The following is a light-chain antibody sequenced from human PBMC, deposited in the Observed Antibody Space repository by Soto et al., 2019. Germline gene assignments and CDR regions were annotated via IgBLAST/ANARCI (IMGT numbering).Light chain of an antibody. CDR2: EGT. J-gene: IGLJ1*01. V-gene: IGLV2-14*02. CDR3: SSYTSSSTLYV. Sequence: QSVLTQPASVSGSPGQSINVSCTGASSDVANDKFVSWYQQHPGKAPKLMIYEGTKRPSGVSDRFSASKSGDTASLTISGLQAEDEADYYCSSYTSSSTLYVFGTGTKVTVL. CDR1: SSDVANDKF.